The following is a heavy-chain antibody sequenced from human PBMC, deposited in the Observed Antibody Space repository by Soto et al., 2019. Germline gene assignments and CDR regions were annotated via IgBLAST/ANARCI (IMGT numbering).Heavy chain of an antibody. J-gene: IGHJ5*02. Sequence: GGSLRLSCAASGFTFSSYWMSWVRQAPGKGLEWVANIKQDGSEKYYVDSVKGRFTISRDNAKNSLYQQMNSLRAEDTAVYYCARGLGIAAAGTRKLVSWFDPWGQGTLVTVSS. CDR2: IKQDGSEK. CDR1: GFTFSSYW. V-gene: IGHV3-7*01. CDR3: ARGLGIAAAGTRKLVSWFDP. D-gene: IGHD6-13*01.